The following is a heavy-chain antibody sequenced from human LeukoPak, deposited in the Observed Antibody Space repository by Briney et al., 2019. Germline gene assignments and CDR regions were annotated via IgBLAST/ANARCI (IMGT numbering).Heavy chain of an antibody. Sequence: SETLSLTCGVSGGSISSTNWWSWVRQPPGQGLEWIGEISLSGLTNYNPSLKSRVTTSVDTSKNQFSLKLSSVTAADTAVYYCSRETYVSGSLNWFDPWGQGTLVAVSS. CDR3: SRETYVSGSLNWFDP. CDR1: GGSISSTNW. CDR2: ISLSGLT. J-gene: IGHJ5*02. D-gene: IGHD3-10*01. V-gene: IGHV4-4*02.